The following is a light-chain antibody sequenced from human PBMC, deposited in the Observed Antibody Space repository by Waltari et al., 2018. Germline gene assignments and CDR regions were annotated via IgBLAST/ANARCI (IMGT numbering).Light chain of an antibody. V-gene: IGKV3-20*01. Sequence: EIVLTQSPGTLSLYPGERATLSCRASQSARSNYLAWYQQKPGQAPRLLIYGASSRATGIPDRFSGSGSGTDFTLTISRLEPEDFAVYYCQQYGSSPLTFGQGTKLEIK. CDR2: GAS. CDR1: QSARSNY. CDR3: QQYGSSPLT. J-gene: IGKJ2*01.